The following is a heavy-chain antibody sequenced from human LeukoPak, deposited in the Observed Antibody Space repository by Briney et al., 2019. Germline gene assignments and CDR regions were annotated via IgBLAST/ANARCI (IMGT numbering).Heavy chain of an antibody. V-gene: IGHV3-7*02. CDR1: GFTLSSYW. CDR2: INQDGSEK. J-gene: IGHJ4*02. D-gene: IGHD4-11*01. CDR3: ARGTTVLDY. Sequence: GGSLGLSCGASGFTLSSYWMSWVRQAPGKGLEWVASINQDGSEKYYVDSVKGRFTISRDNAKNSLYLQMNSLRAEDTAVYYCARGTTVLDYWGQGTLVTVSS.